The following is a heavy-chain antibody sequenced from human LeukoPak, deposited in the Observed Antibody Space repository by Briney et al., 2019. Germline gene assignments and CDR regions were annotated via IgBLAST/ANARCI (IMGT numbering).Heavy chain of an antibody. CDR1: GGSISSSSYY. V-gene: IGHV4-39*07. J-gene: IGHJ4*01. Sequence: SETLSLTCTVSGGSISSSSYYWGWIRQPPGKGLEWIGSIYYSGSTYYNPSLKSRVTISVDTSKNQFSLKLSSVTAADTAVYYCARESDYVWGSYRYNDYWGQGTLVTVSS. CDR3: ARESDYVWGSYRYNDY. CDR2: IYYSGST. D-gene: IGHD3-16*02.